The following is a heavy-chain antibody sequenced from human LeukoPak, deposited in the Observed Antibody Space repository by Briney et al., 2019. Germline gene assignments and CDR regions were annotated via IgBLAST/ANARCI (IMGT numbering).Heavy chain of an antibody. V-gene: IGHV4-61*02. CDR2: IYTSGST. CDR3: ARHFGFSGPNYQLLQNWFDP. CDR1: GGSISSGSYY. Sequence: SETLSLTCTVSGGSISSGSYYWSWIRQPAGKGLEWIGRIYTSGSTNYNPSLKSRVTISVDTSKNQFSLKLSSVTAADTAVYYCARHFGFSGPNYQLLQNWFDPWGQGTLVTVSS. J-gene: IGHJ5*02. D-gene: IGHD2-2*01.